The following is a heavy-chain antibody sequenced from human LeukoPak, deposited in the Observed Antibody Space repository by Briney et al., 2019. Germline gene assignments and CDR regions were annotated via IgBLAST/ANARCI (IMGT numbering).Heavy chain of an antibody. Sequence: PGGSLRLSCAASGFTLCRYAVSLVRPAPRKGLEWVSAISGSGGSTYYADSVKGRFTISRDNSKNTLYLQMNSLRAEDTAVYYCAKALRPLTADAFDIWGQGTMVTVSS. CDR3: AKALRPLTADAFDI. D-gene: IGHD5/OR15-5a*01. CDR2: ISGSGGST. V-gene: IGHV3-23*01. J-gene: IGHJ3*02. CDR1: GFTLCRYA.